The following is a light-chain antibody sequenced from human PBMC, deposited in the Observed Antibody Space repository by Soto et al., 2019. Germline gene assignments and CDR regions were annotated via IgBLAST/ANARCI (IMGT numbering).Light chain of an antibody. CDR1: QSVSNY. CDR2: AAS. CDR3: QQSYSTGIT. J-gene: IGKJ5*01. Sequence: DIQITQSPSALSSSVLERFTITCRTSQSVSNYLNWYQQKPGKAPKLLIYAASSLQSGVPSRFSGSGSGTDFTLTISSLQPEDFATYYCQQSYSTGITFGQGTRLEI. V-gene: IGKV1-39*01.